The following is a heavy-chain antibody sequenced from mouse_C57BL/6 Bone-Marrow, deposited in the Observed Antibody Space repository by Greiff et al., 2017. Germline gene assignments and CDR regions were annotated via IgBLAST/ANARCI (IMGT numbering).Heavy chain of an antibody. D-gene: IGHD1-1*01. CDR2: FHPYNDDT. J-gene: IGHJ2*01. V-gene: IGHV1-47*01. CDR3: ERGSTFLYYFDY. Sequence: QVQLQQSGAELVKPGASVKMSCKASGYTFTTYPIEWMKQNHGKSLEWIGNFHPYNDDTTYNEKFKGKATLTVEKSSNTVYLELSRLPSDDSAVYYCERGSTFLYYFDYWGKGTTLTVSS. CDR1: GYTFTTYP.